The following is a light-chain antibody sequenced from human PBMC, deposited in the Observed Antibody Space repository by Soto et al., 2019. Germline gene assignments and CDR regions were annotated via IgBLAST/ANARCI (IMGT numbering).Light chain of an antibody. J-gene: IGLJ1*01. CDR2: EVS. CDR1: SSDIGGYNY. Sequence: QSALTQPPSASGSPGQSVTISCTGTSSDIGGYNYVSWYQQHPGKAPKLIIYEVSKRPSGVPDRFSGSKSGNTASLTVSGLQGEDEADYYCSSYAGTNTYVFGAGTKLTVL. V-gene: IGLV2-8*01. CDR3: SSYAGTNTYV.